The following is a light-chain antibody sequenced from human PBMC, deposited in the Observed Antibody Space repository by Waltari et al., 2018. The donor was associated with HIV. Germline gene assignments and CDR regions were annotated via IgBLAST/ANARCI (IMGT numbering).Light chain of an antibody. CDR2: DNN. J-gene: IGLJ2*01. V-gene: IGLV1-44*01. CDR1: RSNIGSNP. CDR3: AAWDDSLDGL. Sequence: QSVLTQPPSASGTPGQRATISCSGRRSNIGSNPVSWYQQLPGTAPKLLISDNNQRPSGVPDRFSGSKSGTSASLAISGLQSEDEGDYYCAAWDDSLDGLFGGGTKLTV.